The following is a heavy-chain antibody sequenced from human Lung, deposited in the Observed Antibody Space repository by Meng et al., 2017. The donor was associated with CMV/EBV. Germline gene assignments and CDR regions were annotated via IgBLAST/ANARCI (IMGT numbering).Heavy chain of an antibody. J-gene: IGHJ5*02. CDR1: GFSLPTNGVG. Sequence: QITLKESGPTLVKPTHTLTLTYTFSGFSLPTNGVGVGWISQPPGKALEWLALIYWDDDKRYKQSLDHRLTITKDTSKNQVLHTMTNVDPEDTATYYCARRNLWPEEGVGWFDPWGQGTLVTVSS. D-gene: IGHD3-10*01. CDR3: ARRNLWPEEGVGWFDP. V-gene: IGHV2-5*02. CDR2: IYWDDDK.